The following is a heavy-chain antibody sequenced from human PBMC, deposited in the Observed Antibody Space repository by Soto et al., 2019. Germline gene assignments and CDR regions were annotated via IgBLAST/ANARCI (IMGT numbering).Heavy chain of an antibody. J-gene: IGHJ6*02. D-gene: IGHD2-21*02. CDR1: GYTFTGYF. V-gene: IGHV1-2*04. CDR2: INPNSGGT. Sequence: ASVKVSCKASGYTFTGYFMHWVRQAPGQGLEWMGWINPNSGGTNYAQKFQGWVTMTRDTSISTAYMEPSRLRSDDTAVYYCARPRDHTGYYGMDVWGQGTTVTVSS. CDR3: ARPRDHTGYYGMDV.